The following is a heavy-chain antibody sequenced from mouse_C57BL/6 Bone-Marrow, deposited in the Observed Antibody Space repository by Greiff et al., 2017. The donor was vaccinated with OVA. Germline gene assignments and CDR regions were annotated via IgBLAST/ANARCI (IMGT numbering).Heavy chain of an antibody. Sequence: EVKVVESGGDLVKPGGSLKLSCAASGFTFSSYGMSWVRQTPDNRLEWVATISSGGSYTYYPDSVKGRFTISRDNAKNTLYLQMSSLKSEDTAMYYCARHYYGSSYYWGQCTTLTVSS. CDR2: ISSGGSYT. CDR3: ARHYYGSSYY. J-gene: IGHJ2*01. CDR1: GFTFSSYG. V-gene: IGHV5-6*01. D-gene: IGHD1-1*01.